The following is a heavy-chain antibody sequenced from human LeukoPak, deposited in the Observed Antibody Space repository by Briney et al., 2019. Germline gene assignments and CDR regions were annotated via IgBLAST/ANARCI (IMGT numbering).Heavy chain of an antibody. Sequence: GGSLRLSCAASGFTFSSYSMNWVRQAPGKGLEWVSSISSSSSYIYYADSVKGRFTISRDNAKNSLYLQMNSLRAEDTAVYYCAKDGYYDSSGSPTGYFDYWGQGTLVTVSS. D-gene: IGHD3-22*01. CDR3: AKDGYYDSSGSPTGYFDY. J-gene: IGHJ4*02. V-gene: IGHV3-21*01. CDR2: ISSSSSYI. CDR1: GFTFSSYS.